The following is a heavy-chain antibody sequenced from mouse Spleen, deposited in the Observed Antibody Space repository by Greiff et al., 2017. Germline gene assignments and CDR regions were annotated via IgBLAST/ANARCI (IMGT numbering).Heavy chain of an antibody. D-gene: IGHD4-1*01. CDR3: ARPPTGTGWYFDV. V-gene: IGHV5-12*01. CDR2: ISNGGGST. Sequence: DVMLVESGGGLVQPGGSLKLSCAASGFTFSDYYMYWVRQTPEKRLEWVAYISNGGGSTYYPDTVKGRFTISRDNAKNTLYLQMSRLKSEDTAMYYCARPPTGTGWYFDVWGTGTTVTVSS. J-gene: IGHJ1*03. CDR1: GFTFSDYY.